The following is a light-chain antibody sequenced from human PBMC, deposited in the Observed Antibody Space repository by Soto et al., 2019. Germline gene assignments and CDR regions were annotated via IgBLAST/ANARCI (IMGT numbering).Light chain of an antibody. CDR3: QQYYGSPGIT. CDR2: GAS. Sequence: VLTQSPGTLSLSPGERATLSCRAIQSVSSSYLAWYQQKPGQAPRLLIYGASSRATGIPDRFSGSGSGTDFTLTISRLEPEDFAVYYCQQYYGSPGITFGQGTRLEV. CDR1: QSVSSSY. J-gene: IGKJ5*01. V-gene: IGKV3-20*01.